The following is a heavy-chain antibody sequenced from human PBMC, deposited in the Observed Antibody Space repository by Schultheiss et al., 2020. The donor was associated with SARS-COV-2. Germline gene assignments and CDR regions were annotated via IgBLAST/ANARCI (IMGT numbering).Heavy chain of an antibody. Sequence: GGSLRLSCTASGFTFGDYAMSWVRQAPGKGLEWVSAISGSGGGTYYAHSVKGRFTISRDNSKNTLYLQMNSLRAEDTAVYYCARDSGTYSSSWSYYYYYYMDVWGKGTTVTVSS. V-gene: IGHV3-23*01. CDR3: ARDSGTYSSSWSYYYYYYMDV. CDR2: ISGSGGGT. J-gene: IGHJ6*03. CDR1: GFTFGDYA. D-gene: IGHD6-13*01.